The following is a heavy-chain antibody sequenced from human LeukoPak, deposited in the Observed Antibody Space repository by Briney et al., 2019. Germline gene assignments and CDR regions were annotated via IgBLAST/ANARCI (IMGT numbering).Heavy chain of an antibody. CDR1: GGSISSGGYY. Sequence: QTLSLTCTVSGGSISSGGYYWSWIRQHPGKGLEWIAYMYSSGSTYYNPCLKCPETISLDTSKTQFSLRLSSVTAADTAVYYCARTKPLAAAGGAFDIWGEGPLASVSS. CDR2: MYSSGST. V-gene: IGHV4-31*01. D-gene: IGHD6-13*01. J-gene: IGHJ3*02. CDR3: ARTKPLAAAGGAFDI.